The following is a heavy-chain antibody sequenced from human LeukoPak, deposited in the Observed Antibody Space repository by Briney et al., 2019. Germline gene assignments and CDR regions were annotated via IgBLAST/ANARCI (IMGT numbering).Heavy chain of an antibody. CDR2: INHSGST. CDR1: GGSFSGYY. V-gene: IGHV4-34*01. CDR3: ARDGMTNYDSSGYYSDY. Sequence: SETLSLTCAVSGGSFSGYYWSWIRQSPGKGLEWIGEINHSGSTNYNPSLKSRVTISIDTSKNQFSLKLSSVTAADTAVYYCARDGMTNYDSSGYYSDYWGQGTLVTVSS. D-gene: IGHD3-22*01. J-gene: IGHJ4*02.